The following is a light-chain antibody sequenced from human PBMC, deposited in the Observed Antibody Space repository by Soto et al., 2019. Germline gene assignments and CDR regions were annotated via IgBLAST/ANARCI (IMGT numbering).Light chain of an antibody. V-gene: IGKV1-39*01. J-gene: IGKJ4*01. CDR1: PSISSD. CDR2: VAS. Sequence: DIQMTQSPSSLSASVGDRVTITCRAIPSISSDLSWYQQKPGKAPKLLINVASTLQSGVPSRFSGSGSGTDFTLAISSLQPEDFATYYCQQSSSTPQTFGGGTRVDIK. CDR3: QQSSSTPQT.